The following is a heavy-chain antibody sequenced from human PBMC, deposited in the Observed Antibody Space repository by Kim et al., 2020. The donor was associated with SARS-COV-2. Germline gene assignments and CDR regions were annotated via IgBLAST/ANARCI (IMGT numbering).Heavy chain of an antibody. J-gene: IGHJ4*02. CDR3: ARGRDGYNSRY. CDR2: MNTDSGNT. CDR1: GYTFTSYD. V-gene: IGHV1-8*01. Sequence: ASVKVSCTASGYTFTSYDINWVRQATGQGLEWMGWMNTDSGNTGHAQKFQGRVTMTTDISINTVYMELSGLTFEDTAIYFCARGRDGYNSRYWGQGTLVTVSS. D-gene: IGHD5-12*01.